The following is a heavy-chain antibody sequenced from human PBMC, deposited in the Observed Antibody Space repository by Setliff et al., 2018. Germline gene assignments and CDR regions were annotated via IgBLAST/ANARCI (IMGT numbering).Heavy chain of an antibody. J-gene: IGHJ1*01. CDR2: FDPEDGET. Sequence: ASVKVSCKVSGYTLTELSMHWVRQAPGKGLEWMGGFDPEDGETIYAQKFQGRVTMTEDTSTDTAYMELSSLRSEDTAVYYCATRGDSGSYYAAEYFHHWGQGTLVTVSS. D-gene: IGHD1-26*01. V-gene: IGHV1-24*01. CDR3: ATRGDSGSYYAAEYFHH. CDR1: GYTLTELS.